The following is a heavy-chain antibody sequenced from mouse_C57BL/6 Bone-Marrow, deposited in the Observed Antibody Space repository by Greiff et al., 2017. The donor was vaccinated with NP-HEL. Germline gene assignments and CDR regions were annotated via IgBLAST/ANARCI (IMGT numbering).Heavy chain of an antibody. V-gene: IGHV2-6*01. CDR3: ARGSSLYYYAMDY. Sequence: VQLVESGPGLVAPSQSLSITCTVSGFSLTSYGVDWVRQSPGQGLEWLGVIWGVGSTNYNSALKSRLSISKDNSKSQVFLKMNSLQTDDTAMYYCARGSSLYYYAMDYWGQGTSVTVSS. CDR2: IWGVGST. J-gene: IGHJ4*01. D-gene: IGHD1-1*01. CDR1: GFSLTSYG.